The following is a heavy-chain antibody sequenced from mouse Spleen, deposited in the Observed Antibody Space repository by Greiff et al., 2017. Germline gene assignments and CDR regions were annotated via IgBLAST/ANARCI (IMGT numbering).Heavy chain of an antibody. CDR1: GYTFTDYY. J-gene: IGHJ2*01. D-gene: IGHD2-3*01. CDR2: INPNNGGT. Sequence: EVQLQQSGPELVKPGASVKISCKASGYTFTDYYMNWVKQSHGKSLEWIGDINPNNGGTSYNQKFKGKATLTVDKSSSTAYMELRSLTSEDSAVYYCARGRIYDGFTGDYFDYWGQGTTLTVSS. CDR3: ARGRIYDGFTGDYFDY. V-gene: IGHV1-26*01.